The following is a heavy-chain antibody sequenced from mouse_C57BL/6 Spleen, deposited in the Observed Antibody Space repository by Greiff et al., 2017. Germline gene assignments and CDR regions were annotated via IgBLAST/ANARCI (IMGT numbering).Heavy chain of an antibody. CDR2: IWSDGST. CDR3: ARHDRDIYYAMDY. J-gene: IGHJ4*01. D-gene: IGHD2-14*01. V-gene: IGHV2-6-1*01. CDR1: GFSLTSYG. Sequence: VKLQESGPGLVAPSQSLSITCTVSGFSLTSYGVHWVRQPPGKGLEWLVVIWSDGSTTYNSALKSRLSISKDNSKSQVFLKMNSLQTDDTAMYYCARHDRDIYYAMDYWGQGTSVTVSS.